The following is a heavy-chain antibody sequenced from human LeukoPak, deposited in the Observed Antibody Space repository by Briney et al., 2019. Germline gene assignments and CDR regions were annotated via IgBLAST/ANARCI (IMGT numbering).Heavy chain of an antibody. CDR1: GGTFSSYA. CDR2: IIPILGTA. J-gene: IGHJ3*02. V-gene: IGHV1-69*13. Sequence: ASVKVSCKASGGTFSSYAISWVRQAPGQGLEWMGGIIPILGTANYAQKFQGRVTITADESTSTAYMELSSLRSEDTAVYYCARVAHPGVAFDAFDIWGQGTMVTVSS. D-gene: IGHD5-12*01. CDR3: ARVAHPGVAFDAFDI.